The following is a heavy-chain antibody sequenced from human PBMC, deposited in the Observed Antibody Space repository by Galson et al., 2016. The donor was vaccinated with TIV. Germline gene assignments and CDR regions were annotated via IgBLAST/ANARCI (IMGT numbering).Heavy chain of an antibody. Sequence: SVKVSCKASGDTFSSYPINWVRQAPGQGLEWMGGINPIFGTTNYAQKFQGRVTITTDASTSTAYIELTSLRSEDTAVYYCARSTWGDGGPGNPWGQGTLITVSS. D-gene: IGHD4-23*01. CDR3: ARSTWGDGGPGNP. V-gene: IGHV1-69*05. J-gene: IGHJ4*02. CDR2: INPIFGTT. CDR1: GDTFSSYP.